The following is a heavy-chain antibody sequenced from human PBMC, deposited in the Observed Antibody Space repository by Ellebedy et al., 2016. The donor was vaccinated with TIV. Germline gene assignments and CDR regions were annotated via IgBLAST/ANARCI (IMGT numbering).Heavy chain of an antibody. CDR1: GGSISSSSYY. D-gene: IGHD3-16*01. V-gene: IGHV4-39*07. CDR3: ARLPMGDAFDI. J-gene: IGHJ3*02. CDR2: IYYSGST. Sequence: GSLRLXCIVSGGSISSSSYYWGWIRQPPGKGLEWIGSIYYSGSTYYNPSLKSRVAISVDTSKNQFSLNLSSVTAADTAVYYCARLPMGDAFDIWGQGTMVTVSS.